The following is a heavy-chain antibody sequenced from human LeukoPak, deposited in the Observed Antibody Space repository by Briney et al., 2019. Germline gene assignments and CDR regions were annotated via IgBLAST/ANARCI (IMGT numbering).Heavy chain of an antibody. CDR1: GFTFSTYG. Sequence: GRSLRLSCAASGFTFSTYGMHWVRQAPGKGLEWVTVIWHDGSHKDYADSVKGRFTISRDNSKNTLYLQMNDLRAEDTAMYYCARDQGSSSCFDYWGQGTLVTVSS. J-gene: IGHJ4*02. CDR2: IWHDGSHK. CDR3: ARDQGSSSCFDY. D-gene: IGHD6-13*01. V-gene: IGHV3-33*01.